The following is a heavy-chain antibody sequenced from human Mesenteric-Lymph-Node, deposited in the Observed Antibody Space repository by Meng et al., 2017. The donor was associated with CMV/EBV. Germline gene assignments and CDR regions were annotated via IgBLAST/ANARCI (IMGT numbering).Heavy chain of an antibody. CDR1: GFTFSSYW. J-gene: IGHJ4*02. Sequence: GESLKISCAASGFTFSSYWMHWVRQAPGKGLVWVSRINSDGSSTSYADSVKGRFTISRDNAKNSLYLQMNSLRVEDTAMYYCARGGSTVLNRKFDCWGQGTLVTVSS. D-gene: IGHD2-2*01. CDR2: INSDGSST. CDR3: ARGGSTVLNRKFDC. V-gene: IGHV3-74*01.